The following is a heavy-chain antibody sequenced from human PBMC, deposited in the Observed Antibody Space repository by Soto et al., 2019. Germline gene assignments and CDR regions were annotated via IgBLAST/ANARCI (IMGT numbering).Heavy chain of an antibody. CDR1: GGSISSSSYY. CDR2: IYYSGST. V-gene: IGHV4-39*01. CDR3: ARDRIAAAEYYFDY. D-gene: IGHD6-13*01. Sequence: SETLSLTCTVSGGSISSSSYYWDWIRQPPGKGLEWIGSIYYSGSTYYNPSLKSRVTISVDTSKNQFSLKLSSVTAADTAVYYCARDRIAAAEYYFDYWGQGTLVTVSS. J-gene: IGHJ4*02.